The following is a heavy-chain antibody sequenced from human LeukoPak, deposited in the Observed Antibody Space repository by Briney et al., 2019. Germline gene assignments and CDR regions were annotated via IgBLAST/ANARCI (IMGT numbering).Heavy chain of an antibody. D-gene: IGHD4-23*01. CDR1: GFTFSSYS. V-gene: IGHV3-21*01. Sequence: GGSLRLSCAASGFTFSSYSMNWVRQAPGKGLEWVSSISSSSSYIYYADSVKGRFTISRDNAKNSLYLQTNSLRAEDTAVYYCARDAPRAVGISFYYYYGMDVWGQGTTVTVSS. CDR3: ARDAPRAVGISFYYYYGMDV. J-gene: IGHJ6*02. CDR2: ISSSSSYI.